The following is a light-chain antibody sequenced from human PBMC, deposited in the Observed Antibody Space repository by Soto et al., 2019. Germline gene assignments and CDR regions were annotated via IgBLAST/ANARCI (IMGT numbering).Light chain of an antibody. Sequence: QLVLTQSPSASASLGASVRLTCTLSSGHSSYAIAWHQQQPEKGPRYLMKLNSDGSHSKGDGIPDRFSGSSSGAERYLTISSLQSEDEDDYYCQTWGSVKGVVFGGGTKVTVL. CDR1: SGHSSYA. CDR3: QTWGSVKGVV. V-gene: IGLV4-69*02. CDR2: LNSDGSH. J-gene: IGLJ2*01.